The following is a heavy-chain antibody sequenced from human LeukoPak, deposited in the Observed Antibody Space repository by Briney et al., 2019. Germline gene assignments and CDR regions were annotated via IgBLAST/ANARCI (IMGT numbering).Heavy chain of an antibody. CDR1: GFTFSSYA. Sequence: GGSLRLSCAASGFTFSSYAMSWVRPAPGKGLEWVSAISVTGGSTYYADSVKGRFTISTDNSKNTLYLQMNSLRAEDTAVYYCARSVVVPAAIELWGQGTLVTVSS. J-gene: IGHJ4*02. CDR3: ARSVVVPAAIEL. V-gene: IGHV3-23*01. D-gene: IGHD2-2*01. CDR2: ISVTGGST.